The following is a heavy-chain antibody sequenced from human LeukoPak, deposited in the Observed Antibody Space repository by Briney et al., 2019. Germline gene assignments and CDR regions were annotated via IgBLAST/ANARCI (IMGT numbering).Heavy chain of an antibody. CDR1: GYTFTSYG. Sequence: ASVKVSCKASGYTFTSYGISWVRQAPGQGLEWMGWISAYNGNTNYAQKLQGRVTMTTDTSTSTAYMELSSLRSEDTAVYYCATRYYGSGSYLNLYYFDYWGQGTLVTVSS. D-gene: IGHD3-10*01. CDR3: ATRYYGSGSYLNLYYFDY. J-gene: IGHJ4*02. CDR2: ISAYNGNT. V-gene: IGHV1-18*01.